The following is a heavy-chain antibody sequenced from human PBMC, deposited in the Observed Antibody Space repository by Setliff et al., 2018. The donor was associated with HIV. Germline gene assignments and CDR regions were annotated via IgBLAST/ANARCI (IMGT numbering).Heavy chain of an antibody. CDR3: ASGRKKNYDLFTGYYRILGVDFDY. CDR1: GYIFTNYW. V-gene: IGHV5-51*01. CDR2: IYPGDSAI. D-gene: IGHD3-9*01. J-gene: IGHJ4*02. Sequence: GESLKISCKASGYIFTNYWIGWVRQMPGKGLEWIGVIYPGDSAIRYSPSFQGQVTISADKSISTAYLQWSSLKASDTAMYYCASGRKKNYDLFTGYYRILGVDFDYWGQGTLVTVSS.